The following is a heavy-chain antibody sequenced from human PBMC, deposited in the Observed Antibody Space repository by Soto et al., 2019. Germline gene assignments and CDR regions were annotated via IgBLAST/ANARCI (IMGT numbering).Heavy chain of an antibody. CDR3: AKDAPFLYDYIWGSPTAFDI. Sequence: GGSQILSYAASGCTCGGYGMHWVRQAPGKGREWASAICGSGGSTYYADSVKGRFLISRDNSKNTLYLQMHSLRAEDTAVYYCAKDAPFLYDYIWGSPTAFDIWGQGTMVTVSS. J-gene: IGHJ3*02. V-gene: IGHV3-23*01. D-gene: IGHD3-16*01. CDR2: ICGSGGST. CDR1: GCTCGGYG.